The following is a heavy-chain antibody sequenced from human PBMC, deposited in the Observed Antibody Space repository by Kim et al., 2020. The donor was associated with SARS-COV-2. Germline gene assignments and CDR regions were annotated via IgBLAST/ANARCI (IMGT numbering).Heavy chain of an antibody. D-gene: IGHD6-13*01. CDR2: INHSGST. V-gene: IGHV4-34*01. CDR3: ARGVRSGNSSSWYHRPPPGLDY. Sequence: SETLSLTCAVYGGSFSGYYWSWIRQPPGKGLEWIGEINHSGSTNYNPSLKSRVTISVDTSKNQFSLKLSSVTAADTAVYYCARGVRSGNSSSWYHRPPPGLDYWGQGTLVTVSS. CDR1: GGSFSGYY. J-gene: IGHJ4*02.